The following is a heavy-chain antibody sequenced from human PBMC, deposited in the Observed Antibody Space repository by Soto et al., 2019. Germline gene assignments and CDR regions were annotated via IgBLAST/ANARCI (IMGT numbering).Heavy chain of an antibody. D-gene: IGHD2-2*01. CDR1: EFSFSSYS. CDR2: ISSGGFTI. CDR3: ARSHCISSSCYVAFDI. Sequence: GGSLRLSCVASEFSFSSYSMNWVRQAPGKGLEWVSSISSGGFTIFFADSVKGRLIISRDNAKNSLYLQMNSLRDEDTAVYYCARSHCISSSCYVAFDIWGQGTMVTVSS. J-gene: IGHJ3*02. V-gene: IGHV3-48*02.